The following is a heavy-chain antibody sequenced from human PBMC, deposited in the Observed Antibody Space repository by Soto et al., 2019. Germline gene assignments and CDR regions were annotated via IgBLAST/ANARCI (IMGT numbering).Heavy chain of an antibody. Sequence: SVKVSCKASGGTFSSYTISWVRQAPGQGLEWMGRIIPILGIANYAQKFQGRVTITADKSTSTAYMELSSLRSEDTAVYYRARGPNYYDSSGYRGYFDYWGQGTLVTVSS. CDR3: ARGPNYYDSSGYRGYFDY. CDR1: GGTFSSYT. D-gene: IGHD3-22*01. V-gene: IGHV1-69*02. CDR2: IIPILGIA. J-gene: IGHJ4*02.